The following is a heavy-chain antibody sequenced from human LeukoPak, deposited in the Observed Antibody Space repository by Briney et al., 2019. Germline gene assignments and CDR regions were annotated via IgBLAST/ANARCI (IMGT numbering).Heavy chain of an antibody. CDR2: ITGSGGST. Sequence: QPGGSLRLFCAASGFTFNNYAMSWVRQAPGKGLEWVSTITGSGGSTYSADSVKGRLTISRDNSKNTLYLQMNSLRADDTALYYCARNQDSSWYYYYMDVWGKGTTVTVSS. CDR1: GFTFNNYA. V-gene: IGHV3-23*01. CDR3: ARNQDSSWYYYYMDV. D-gene: IGHD6-13*01. J-gene: IGHJ6*03.